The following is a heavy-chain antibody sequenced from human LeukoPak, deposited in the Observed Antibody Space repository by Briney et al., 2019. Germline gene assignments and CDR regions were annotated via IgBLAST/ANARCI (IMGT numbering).Heavy chain of an antibody. D-gene: IGHD2-15*01. CDR1: GYSFTSYW. J-gene: IGHJ3*02. CDR2: IYPGDSDT. Sequence: GESLKISCKGSGYSFTSYWIGWVRQMPGKGLEWMGIIYPGDSDTRYSPSFQGQVTISADKSISTAYLQWSSLEASDTAMYYCARPLVVVAATSAFDIWGQGTMVTVSP. CDR3: ARPLVVVAATSAFDI. V-gene: IGHV5-51*01.